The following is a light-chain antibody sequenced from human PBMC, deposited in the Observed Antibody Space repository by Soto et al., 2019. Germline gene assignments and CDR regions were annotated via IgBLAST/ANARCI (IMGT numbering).Light chain of an antibody. J-gene: IGKJ4*01. V-gene: IGKV1-39*01. CDR2: AAS. CDR3: QQSYSNPPT. CDR1: QSISSY. Sequence: DIQMTQSPSSLSASVGDRVTITCRASQSISSYLNWYQQKPGKAPKLLIYAASSLQSGVPSRFSGSGSGTDFTLTISILQPEYFATYYCQQSYSNPPTFGVGTKVEIK.